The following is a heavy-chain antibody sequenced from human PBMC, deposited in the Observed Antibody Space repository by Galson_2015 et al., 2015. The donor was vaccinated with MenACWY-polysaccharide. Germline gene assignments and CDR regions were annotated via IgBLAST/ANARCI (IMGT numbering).Heavy chain of an antibody. J-gene: IGHJ4*02. V-gene: IGHV3-9*01. Sequence: SMRLSCAASGFTFDDYAMHWVRQAPGKGLEGVSGISWNSGTIGYADSVKGRFTISRDNAKNSLYLQMNSLRAEDTALYYCAKDMAYSSGWNFDYWVQGTLVTVSS. CDR1: GFTFDDYA. CDR3: AKDMAYSSGWNFDY. D-gene: IGHD6-19*01. CDR2: ISWNSGTI.